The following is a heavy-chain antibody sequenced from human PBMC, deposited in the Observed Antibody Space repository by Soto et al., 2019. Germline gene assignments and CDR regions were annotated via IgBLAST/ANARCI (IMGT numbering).Heavy chain of an antibody. Sequence: PSETLSLTCAVSSGSIDTTNWWSWVRQPPGKGLEWIGEIFHSGNTYYNPSPASRVTISVDTSKNQFSLNLRSVTAADTAVYYCARRTWGMDVWGQGTTVTVSS. CDR3: ARRTWGMDV. V-gene: IGHV4-4*02. CDR2: IFHSGNT. CDR1: SGSIDTTNW. D-gene: IGHD2-8*01. J-gene: IGHJ6*02.